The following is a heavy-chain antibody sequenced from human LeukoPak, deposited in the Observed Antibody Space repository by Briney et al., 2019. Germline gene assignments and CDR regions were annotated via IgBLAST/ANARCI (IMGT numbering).Heavy chain of an antibody. J-gene: IGHJ4*02. CDR3: ASLPCGGDCYSGG. V-gene: IGHV4-59*08. CDR1: GGSISSYY. CDR2: IYYSGST. D-gene: IGHD2-21*02. Sequence: SETLSLTCTVSGGSISSYYWSWIQPPPGRGREWIGYIYYSGSTNSNPSLKSRVTISVDTSKNQFSLKLSSVTAADTAVYYCASLPCGGDCYSGGWGQGTLVTVSS.